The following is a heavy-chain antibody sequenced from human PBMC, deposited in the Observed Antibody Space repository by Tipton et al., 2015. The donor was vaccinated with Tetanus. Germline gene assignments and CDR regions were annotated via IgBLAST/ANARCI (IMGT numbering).Heavy chain of an antibody. V-gene: IGHV3-11*01. CDR3: ARDRRHCTDGVCYPFVLS. D-gene: IGHD2-8*01. CDR2: ISPSGGIT. Sequence: FLRLSCAGSGFTFNDFYMSWVRQAPGKGPEFVSHISPSGGITYYADSVRGRFTISRDNAKRFLYLQMNSLTADDTAVYYCARDRRHCTDGVCYPFVLSWGQGTLVTVSS. CDR1: GFTFNDFY. J-gene: IGHJ5*02.